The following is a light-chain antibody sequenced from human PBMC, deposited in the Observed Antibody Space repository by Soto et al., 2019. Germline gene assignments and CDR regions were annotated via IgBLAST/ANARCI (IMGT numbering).Light chain of an antibody. CDR1: QGISTF. Sequence: DIPMTQSPSSLSASVGDRVTITCRASQGISTFLNWYHQKPGTAPRLLISRASTVKSGVPPRFSGNGSGRDFTLIISSLRPEDIGTYFCQQSYSTPWTFGPGTKVEIK. V-gene: IGKV1-39*01. J-gene: IGKJ1*01. CDR3: QQSYSTPWT. CDR2: RAS.